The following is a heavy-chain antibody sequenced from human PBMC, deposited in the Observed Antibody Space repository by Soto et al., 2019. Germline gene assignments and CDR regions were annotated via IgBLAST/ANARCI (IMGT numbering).Heavy chain of an antibody. CDR3: ARSRTKGTPARF. D-gene: IGHD6-6*01. Sequence: QVQLQQWGAGLLKPSETLSLTCAVYGGSFSGYYWSWIRQPPGKGLEWIGEINHSGSTNYNPSLKSRVTISVDTSKNQFSLKLSSVTAADTAVYYCARSRTKGTPARFWGQGTLVTVSS. V-gene: IGHV4-34*01. CDR1: GGSFSGYY. CDR2: INHSGST. J-gene: IGHJ4*02.